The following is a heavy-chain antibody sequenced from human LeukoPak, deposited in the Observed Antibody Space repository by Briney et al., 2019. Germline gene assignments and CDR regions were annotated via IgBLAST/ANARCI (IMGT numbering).Heavy chain of an antibody. V-gene: IGHV1-18*01. Sequence: GASVKVSCKASGYTFTSYGISWVRQAPGQGLEWMGWTTTYNGNTNYAQKLQGRVTMTTDTSTSTAYMELRSLRSDDTAVYYCAITPQDCSSTSCYGAYFDYWGQGTLVTVSS. CDR1: GYTFTSYG. J-gene: IGHJ4*02. D-gene: IGHD2-2*01. CDR2: TTTYNGNT. CDR3: AITPQDCSSTSCYGAYFDY.